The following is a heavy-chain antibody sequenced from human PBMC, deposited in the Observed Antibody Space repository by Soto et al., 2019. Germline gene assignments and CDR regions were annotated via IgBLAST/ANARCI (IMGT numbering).Heavy chain of an antibody. Sequence: GGSLRLSCAASGFTFSSYGMHWVRQAPGKGLEWVAVIWYDGSNKYYADSVKGRFTISRDNSKNTLYPKMNSLRAEDTAVYYCARDGGDYDILTGYYMPGRPDVWGQGTTVTVSS. CDR3: ARDGGDYDILTGYYMPGRPDV. D-gene: IGHD3-9*01. V-gene: IGHV3-33*01. J-gene: IGHJ6*02. CDR1: GFTFSSYG. CDR2: IWYDGSNK.